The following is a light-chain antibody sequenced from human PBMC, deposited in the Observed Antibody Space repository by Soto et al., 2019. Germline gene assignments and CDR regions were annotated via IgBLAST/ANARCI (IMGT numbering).Light chain of an antibody. CDR1: SSDVGGYNY. J-gene: IGLJ2*01. CDR2: GVT. Sequence: QSALTQPRSVSGSPGQSVTISCTGTSSDVGGYNYVSWYQRHPGKAPKLIISGVTKRPSGVPDRSSGSKSGNTASLTISGLQAEDEADYDCCSYAGSDILIFGGGTKLPVL. CDR3: CSYAGSDILI. V-gene: IGLV2-11*01.